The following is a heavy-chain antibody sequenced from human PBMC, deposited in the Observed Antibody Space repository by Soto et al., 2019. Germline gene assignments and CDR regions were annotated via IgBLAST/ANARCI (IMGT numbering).Heavy chain of an antibody. J-gene: IGHJ3*02. CDR1: GFTVSSNY. CDR3: ARDAHPPMVRGVIIVDAFDI. D-gene: IGHD3-10*01. V-gene: IGHV3-66*01. Sequence: PGGSLRLSCAASGFTVSSNYMSWVRQAPGKGLEWVSVIYSGGSTYYADSVKGRFTISRDNSKNTLYLQMNSLRAEDTAVYYCARDAHPPMVRGVIIVDAFDIWGQGTMVTVSS. CDR2: IYSGGST.